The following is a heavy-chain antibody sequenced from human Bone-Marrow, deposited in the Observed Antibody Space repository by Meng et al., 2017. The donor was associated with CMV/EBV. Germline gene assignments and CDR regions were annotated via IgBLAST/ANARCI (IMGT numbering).Heavy chain of an antibody. Sequence: SETLSLTRTVSGGSINSYYWSWIRQPPGKGLEWIGYIYYSGSTNYNPSLESRVTISIDTSKNQFSLNLTSVTAADTAVYYCARGGYSSSSVEAAWGQGTLATVPS. V-gene: IGHV4-59*01. D-gene: IGHD6-6*01. J-gene: IGHJ1*01. CDR3: ARGGYSSSSVEAA. CDR2: IYYSGST. CDR1: GGSINSYY.